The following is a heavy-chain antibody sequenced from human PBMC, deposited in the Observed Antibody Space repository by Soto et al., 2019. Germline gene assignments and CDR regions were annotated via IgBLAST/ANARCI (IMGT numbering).Heavy chain of an antibody. CDR3: ARESGGGYCSGGSCYGPSAFDI. Sequence: GGSLRLSCAASGFTFSSYAMHWVRQAPGKGLEYVSAISSNGGSTYYANSVKGRFTISRDNSKNTLYLQMGSLRAEDMAVYYCARESGGGYCSGGSCYGPSAFDIWGQGTMVTVSS. V-gene: IGHV3-64*01. J-gene: IGHJ3*02. CDR2: ISSNGGST. CDR1: GFTFSSYA. D-gene: IGHD2-15*01.